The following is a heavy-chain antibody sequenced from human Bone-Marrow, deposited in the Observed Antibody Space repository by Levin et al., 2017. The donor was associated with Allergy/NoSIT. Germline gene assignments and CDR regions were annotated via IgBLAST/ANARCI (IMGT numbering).Heavy chain of an antibody. D-gene: IGHD5-12*01. CDR1: GFTFSRSG. Sequence: GGSLRLSCAASGFTFSRSGMHWVRQAPGKGLEWVAIIWFDGSNEYYADSVKGRFTISRDNSKNTLSLQMNSLRVDDTAVYYFARDTNTGYIGSWGQGTLVTVSS. V-gene: IGHV3-33*01. J-gene: IGHJ4*02. CDR3: ARDTNTGYIGS. CDR2: IWFDGSNE.